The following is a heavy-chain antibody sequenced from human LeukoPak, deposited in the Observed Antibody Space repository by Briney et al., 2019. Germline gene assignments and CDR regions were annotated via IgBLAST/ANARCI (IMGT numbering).Heavy chain of an antibody. J-gene: IGHJ5*02. Sequence: GESLKISCKGSGYSFSNYWIGWVRQMPGKGLEWMGNIYPGDSDTRYSPSFQGQVTISADKSIITAYLQWSSLKASDTAMYCCARGFNWFDPWGQGTLVTVSS. CDR1: GYSFSNYW. V-gene: IGHV5-51*01. CDR2: IYPGDSDT. CDR3: ARGFNWFDP.